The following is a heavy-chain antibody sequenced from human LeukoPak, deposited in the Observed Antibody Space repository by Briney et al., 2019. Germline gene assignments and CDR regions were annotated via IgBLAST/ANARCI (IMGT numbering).Heavy chain of an antibody. CDR3: AKDRVIVVPYFDY. J-gene: IGHJ4*02. D-gene: IGHD3-22*01. CDR2: ISGSGGST. CDR1: GFTFSSYA. V-gene: IGHV3-23*01. Sequence: ESGGSLRLSCAASGFTFSSYAMSWVRQAPGKGLEWVSAISGSGGSTYYADSVKGRFTISRDNSKNTLYLQMNSLRAEDTAVYYCAKDRVIVVPYFDYWGQGTLVTVSS.